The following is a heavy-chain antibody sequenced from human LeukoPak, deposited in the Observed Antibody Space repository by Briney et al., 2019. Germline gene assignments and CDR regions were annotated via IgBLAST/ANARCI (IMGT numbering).Heavy chain of an antibody. Sequence: EASVRVSCEATVYTFTSYGISCVRQAPGQGREWLGWISAYNGNTNYAQTLQGRVTMTTDTSTSTAYMELRSLRSDDTAVYYCARGLGRDGYNGDYWGQGTLVTVSS. D-gene: IGHD5-24*01. CDR3: ARGLGRDGYNGDY. J-gene: IGHJ4*02. CDR2: ISAYNGNT. V-gene: IGHV1-18*01. CDR1: VYTFTSYG.